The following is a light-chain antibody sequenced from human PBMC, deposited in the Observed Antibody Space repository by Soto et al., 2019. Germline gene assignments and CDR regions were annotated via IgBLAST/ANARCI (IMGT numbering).Light chain of an antibody. CDR2: AAS. Sequence: DIQMTQSPSSVSASVGDRVSITCRASLDIGDWLAWYQQKPGKAPKLLVYAASSLQSGVPSRFSGSGSGTDFTLTISSLQAEDFATYYCQQGYSFPVTFGGGTKVEIK. V-gene: IGKV1-12*01. CDR1: LDIGDW. CDR3: QQGYSFPVT. J-gene: IGKJ4*01.